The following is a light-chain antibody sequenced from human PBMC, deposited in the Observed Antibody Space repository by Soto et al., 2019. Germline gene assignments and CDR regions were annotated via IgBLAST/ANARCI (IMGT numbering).Light chain of an antibody. CDR2: TNN. Sequence: QSVLTQPPSASGAPGQRVTISCSGSNSNIGSHVVNWYQQVPGTAPKLLIYTNNQRPSGVPDRFSDSKSGTSASLAISGLQSEDEDDYYCAAWDGSLQSWVFGGGTKVTVL. V-gene: IGLV1-44*01. J-gene: IGLJ3*02. CDR1: NSNIGSHV. CDR3: AAWDGSLQSWV.